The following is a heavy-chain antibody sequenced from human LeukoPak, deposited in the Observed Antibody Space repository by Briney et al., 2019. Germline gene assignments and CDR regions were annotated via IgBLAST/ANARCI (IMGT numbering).Heavy chain of an antibody. CDR1: RFTFSTYG. V-gene: IGHV3-30*03. Sequence: GGSLRLSCEASRFTFSTYGMHWVRQAPGKGLEWVAVISYDGSNKYYADSVKGRFTISRDNSKNTLYLQMNSLRAEDTAVYYCARVPRMDVWGQGTTVTVSS. CDR2: ISYDGSNK. CDR3: ARVPRMDV. J-gene: IGHJ6*02.